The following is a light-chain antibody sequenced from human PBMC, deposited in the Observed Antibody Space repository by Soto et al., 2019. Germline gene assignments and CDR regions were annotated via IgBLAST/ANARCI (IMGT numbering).Light chain of an antibody. V-gene: IGKV1-17*01. CDR2: AAS. Sequence: DIQMTQSPSSLSASVGGRVTITCRENQGIGNGLGWCQENLRKAPKRLIYAASNLPSGVPSRFSGGASGTEFTLTVSSLQPEDFPIYYCRQQSTNRPLTFGGGTRVEIK. CDR1: QGIGNG. J-gene: IGKJ4*01. CDR3: RQQSTNRPLT.